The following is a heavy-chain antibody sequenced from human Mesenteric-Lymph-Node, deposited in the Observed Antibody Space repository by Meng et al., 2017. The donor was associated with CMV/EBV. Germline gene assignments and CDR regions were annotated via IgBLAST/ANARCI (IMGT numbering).Heavy chain of an antibody. V-gene: IGHV4-39*07. Sequence: SETLSLTCTVSGGSISSSSYYWGWIRQPPGKGLEWIGEINHSGSTNYNPSLKSRVTISVDTSKNQFSLKLSSVTAADTAVYYCAREQGVCTNGVCQNWFDPWGQGTLVTVSS. CDR2: INHSGST. J-gene: IGHJ5*02. CDR3: AREQGVCTNGVCQNWFDP. CDR1: GGSISSSSYY. D-gene: IGHD2-8*01.